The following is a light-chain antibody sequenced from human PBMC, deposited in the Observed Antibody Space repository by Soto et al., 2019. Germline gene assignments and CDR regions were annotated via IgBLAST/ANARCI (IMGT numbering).Light chain of an antibody. J-gene: IGLJ2*01. CDR1: SSNIGSNT. V-gene: IGLV1-44*01. CDR3: AAWDDSLNVL. Sequence: QPVLTQPPSASGTPGQRLTISCSGSSSNIGSNTVNWYQQLPGTAPKLLIYSNNQRPSGVPDRFAGSKSGTSASLAISGLQSEDEADYYCAAWDDSLNVLFGGGTKLTVL. CDR2: SNN.